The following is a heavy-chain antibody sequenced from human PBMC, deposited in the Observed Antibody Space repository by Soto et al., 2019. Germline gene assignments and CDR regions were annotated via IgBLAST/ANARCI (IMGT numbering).Heavy chain of an antibody. CDR3: ARDPIVVVPAATRY. CDR1: GGSISSSNW. V-gene: IGHV4-4*02. J-gene: IGHJ4*02. Sequence: SETLSLTCAVSGGSISSSNWWSWVRQPPGKGLEWIGEIYHSGSTNYNPSLKSRVTISVDKSKNQFSLKLSSVTAADTAVYYCARDPIVVVPAATRYWGQGTLVTVSS. D-gene: IGHD2-2*01. CDR2: IYHSGST.